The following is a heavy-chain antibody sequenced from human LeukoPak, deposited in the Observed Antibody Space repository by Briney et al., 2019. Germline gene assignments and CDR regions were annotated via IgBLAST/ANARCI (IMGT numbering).Heavy chain of an antibody. D-gene: IGHD3-3*01. V-gene: IGHV4-4*07. Sequence: SETLSLTCTVSGGSISSYYWSWIRQPAGKGLEWIGRIYTSGSTNYNPSLKSRVTMSVDTSKNQFSLKLSSVTAADTAVYYCASSSQLRFSEWAYGMDVWGQGTTVTVSS. CDR1: GGSISSYY. CDR2: IYTSGST. CDR3: ASSSQLRFSEWAYGMDV. J-gene: IGHJ6*02.